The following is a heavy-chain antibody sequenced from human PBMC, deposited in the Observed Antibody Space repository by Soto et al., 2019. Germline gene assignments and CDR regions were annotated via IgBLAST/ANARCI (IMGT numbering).Heavy chain of an antibody. CDR2: IYYSGST. J-gene: IGHJ4*02. CDR3: ARGRYSSSLDY. CDR1: GGSIISYY. Sequence: SETLSLTCTVSGGSIISYYWSWIRQPPGKGLEWIGYIYYSGSTNYNPSLKSRVTISVDTSKNQFSLKLSSVTAADTAVYYCARGRYSSSLDYWGQGTLVTVSS. V-gene: IGHV4-59*01. D-gene: IGHD6-6*01.